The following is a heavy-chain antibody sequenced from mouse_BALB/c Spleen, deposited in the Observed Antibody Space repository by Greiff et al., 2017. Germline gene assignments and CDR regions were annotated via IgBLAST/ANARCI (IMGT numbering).Heavy chain of an antibody. CDR3: ARNYYGSKGLFAY. D-gene: IGHD1-1*01. CDR1: GYTFTSYW. V-gene: IGHV1-7*01. CDR2: INPSTGYT. Sequence: QVQLQQSGAELAKPGASVKMSCKASGYTFTSYWMHWVKQRPGQGLEWIGYINPSTGYTEYNQKFKDKATLTADKSSSTAYMQLSSLTSEDSAVYYCARNYYGSKGLFAYWGQGTLVTVS. J-gene: IGHJ3*01.